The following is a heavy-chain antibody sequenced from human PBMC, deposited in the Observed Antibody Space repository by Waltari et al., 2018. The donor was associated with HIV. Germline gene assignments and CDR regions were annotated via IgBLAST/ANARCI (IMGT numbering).Heavy chain of an antibody. D-gene: IGHD3-22*01. CDR3: ARDHYYGSSGYYSDY. Sequence: QVHLVQSGAELRKPGASVTVSCKASGYNFTNYGITWVRQAPGQGLEWMGWSSVYNGDTKYAQKVRGRVTMTTDTSTSTAYLEMGSLRFDDTTVYYCARDHYYGSSGYYSDYWGQGTLVTVSS. CDR2: SSVYNGDT. V-gene: IGHV1-18*01. CDR1: GYNFTNYG. J-gene: IGHJ4*02.